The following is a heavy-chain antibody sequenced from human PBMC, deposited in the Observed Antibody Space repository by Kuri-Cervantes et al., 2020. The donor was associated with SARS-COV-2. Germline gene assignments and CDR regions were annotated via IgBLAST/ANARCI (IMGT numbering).Heavy chain of an antibody. Sequence: ASVKDSCKASGYTFNNYGISWVRQAPGQGLEWMGWISANNGNTNYAQKPQGRVTMTTDTSTSTAYMELKTLRSDDTAVYYCARDRDYYDSGGYWGQGTLVTVSS. V-gene: IGHV1-18*04. CDR1: GYTFNNYG. J-gene: IGHJ4*02. CDR3: ARDRDYYDSGGY. D-gene: IGHD3-22*01. CDR2: ISANNGNT.